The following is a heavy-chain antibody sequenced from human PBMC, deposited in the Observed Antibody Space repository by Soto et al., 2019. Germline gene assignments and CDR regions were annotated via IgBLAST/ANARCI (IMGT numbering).Heavy chain of an antibody. CDR1: GFSLSNSG. Sequence: PGGSLRLSCSASGFSLSNSGMFWVRQAPGKGLEWISYISRSHSAIYYADSVKGRFTMSRDNAKNSLFLQMNSLRDEDRAVYYCAKEGTHGYIPYYIEPWGQGVPVTVSS. V-gene: IGHV3-48*02. J-gene: IGHJ5*02. CDR2: ISRSHSAI. CDR3: AKEGTHGYIPYYIEP. D-gene: IGHD5-18*01.